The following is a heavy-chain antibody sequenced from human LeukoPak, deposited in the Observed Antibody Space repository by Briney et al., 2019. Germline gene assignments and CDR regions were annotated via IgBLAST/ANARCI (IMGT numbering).Heavy chain of an antibody. J-gene: IGHJ3*02. CDR1: GGSISSHY. CDR2: IYYTGTT. CDR3: ARHHYYDSSGYSEDAFDI. Sequence: SETLSLTCTVSGGSISSHYWTWIRQPPGKGLEWIGYIYYTGTTNYNPSLKSRVTTSLDTSNNRFSLKLSSVTAADTAMYYCARHHYYDSSGYSEDAFDIWGQGTMVTVSS. V-gene: IGHV4-59*08. D-gene: IGHD3-22*01.